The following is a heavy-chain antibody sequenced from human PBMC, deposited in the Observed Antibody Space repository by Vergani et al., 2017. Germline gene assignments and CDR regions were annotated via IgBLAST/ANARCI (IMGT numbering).Heavy chain of an antibody. V-gene: IGHV3-48*03. Sequence: EVQLVESGGGLVQPGGSLRLSCAASGFTFSSYEMNWVRQAPGKGLEWVSYISSSGSTIYYADSVKGRFTISRENAKNSLYLQMNSLRAEDTAVYYCARDPRRIWSGYPPYYFDYWGQGTLVTVSS. CDR3: ARDPRRIWSGYPPYYFDY. J-gene: IGHJ4*02. CDR1: GFTFSSYE. D-gene: IGHD3-3*01. CDR2: ISSSGSTI.